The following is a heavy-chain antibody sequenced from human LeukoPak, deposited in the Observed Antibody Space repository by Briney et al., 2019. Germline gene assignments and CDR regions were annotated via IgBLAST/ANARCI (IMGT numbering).Heavy chain of an antibody. J-gene: IGHJ4*02. CDR1: GFTFSSSW. D-gene: IGHD2-2*01. V-gene: IGHV3-7*01. Sequence: PGGSLRLSCAASGFTFSSSWMSWVRQAPGKGLEWVANIIQDGSAKYYVDSVKGRFTISRDDAKNSLYLQVNSLRAEDAAVYYCARDLFSCSSTSCYVYWGQGTLVTVSS. CDR2: IIQDGSAK. CDR3: ARDLFSCSSTSCYVY.